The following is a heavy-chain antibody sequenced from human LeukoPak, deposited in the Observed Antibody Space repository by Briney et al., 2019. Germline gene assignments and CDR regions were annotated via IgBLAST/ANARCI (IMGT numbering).Heavy chain of an antibody. J-gene: IGHJ6*03. CDR2: ISGSGDRT. CDR1: GFTFRYYG. D-gene: IGHD1-26*01. V-gene: IGHV3-23*01. CDR3: AKGSIVGATSYYYIDV. Sequence: AGGSLRLSCAASGFTFRYYGINWVRQAPGKGLEWVSGISGSGDRTYYEDSVKGRFTISRDNSKNTLYLQMNSLRAEDTAVYYCAKGSIVGATSYYYIDVWGKGTTVTISS.